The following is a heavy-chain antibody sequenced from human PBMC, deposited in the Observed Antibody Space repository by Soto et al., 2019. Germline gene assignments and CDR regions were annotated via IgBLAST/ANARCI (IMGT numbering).Heavy chain of an antibody. J-gene: IGHJ4*02. CDR1: GGSISRYY. Sequence: SGTLSLTCTVSGGSISRYYWSWIRHAPGKGLEWIGYIYYSGSTNYNPSLRSRVTISVHTSKNQFSLKLSSVTAADTAVYYCARSDGRYWGQGTLVTVSS. CDR3: ARSDGRY. V-gene: IGHV4-59*01. CDR2: IYYSGST.